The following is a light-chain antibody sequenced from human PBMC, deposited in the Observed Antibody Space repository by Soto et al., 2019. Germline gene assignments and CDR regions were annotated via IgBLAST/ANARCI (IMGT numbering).Light chain of an antibody. V-gene: IGKV3-11*01. Sequence: EIVLTQSPATLSLSPGERATLSCRASQSVSSDLAWYQQKPGQAPRLLIYDASNRATGIPARFSGSGSGTDFTLTISSLEPEDFAVYYCQQRSNWPPITFGQGTRREIK. J-gene: IGKJ5*01. CDR1: QSVSSD. CDR3: QQRSNWPPIT. CDR2: DAS.